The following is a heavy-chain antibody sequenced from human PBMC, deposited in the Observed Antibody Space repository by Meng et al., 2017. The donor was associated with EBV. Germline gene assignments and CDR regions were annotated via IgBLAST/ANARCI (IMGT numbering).Heavy chain of an antibody. Sequence: QLQLVQSGAEVKRPGASVKVSCKASGYTFTSYDINWVRQATGQGLEWMGWMNPNSGNTGYAQKFQGRVTMTRNTSISTAYMELSSLRSEDTAVYYCARGPYYYDSSGYYYGEFDPWGQGTLVTVSS. V-gene: IGHV1-8*01. D-gene: IGHD3-22*01. J-gene: IGHJ5*02. CDR1: GYTFTSYD. CDR3: ARGPYYYDSSGYYYGEFDP. CDR2: MNPNSGNT.